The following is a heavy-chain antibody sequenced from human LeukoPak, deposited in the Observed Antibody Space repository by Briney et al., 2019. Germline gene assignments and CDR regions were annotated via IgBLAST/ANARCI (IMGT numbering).Heavy chain of an antibody. CDR2: MNPNSGNT. J-gene: IGHJ4*02. D-gene: IGHD3-3*01. CDR1: GYTFTSYD. Sequence: EASVKVSCKASGYTFTSYDINWVLQATGQGLEWMGWMNPNSGNTGYAQKFQGRVTMTRNTSISTAYMEPSSLRSEDTAVYYCARLYYDFWSGYYGQIDYWGQGTLVTVSS. CDR3: ARLYYDFWSGYYGQIDY. V-gene: IGHV1-8*01.